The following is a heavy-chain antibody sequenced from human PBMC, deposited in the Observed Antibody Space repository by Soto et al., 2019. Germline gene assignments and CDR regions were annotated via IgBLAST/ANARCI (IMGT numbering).Heavy chain of an antibody. CDR1: GSSDRKYA. V-gene: IGHV1-69*01. D-gene: IGHD1-26*01. CDR2: INPLYDTT. Sequence: QVHLVQSGAEVKKPGSSVKVSCRTSGSSDRKYAIGWVRQAPGHGLEWMGLINPLYDTTNYAQKFQGRVTITADQSTGTSYLEVSSLRSEDTAIYYCARDVARSGSYLDPWGQGTLVTVSS. CDR3: ARDVARSGSYLDP. J-gene: IGHJ5*02.